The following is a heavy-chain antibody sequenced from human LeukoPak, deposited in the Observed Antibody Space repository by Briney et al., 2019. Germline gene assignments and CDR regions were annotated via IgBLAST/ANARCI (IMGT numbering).Heavy chain of an antibody. D-gene: IGHD1-1*01. V-gene: IGHV4-59*01. Sequence: SETLSLTCTVSGVSLNTYYWGWIRQPPGKGLEWIGYVYYTGITNYTPSLKSRVTISLDTSKNHFSLKLSSVTAADTAVYYCVSQLGGTTFHWGQGTLVTVSS. CDR1: GVSLNTYY. CDR2: VYYTGIT. CDR3: VSQLGGTTFH. J-gene: IGHJ4*02.